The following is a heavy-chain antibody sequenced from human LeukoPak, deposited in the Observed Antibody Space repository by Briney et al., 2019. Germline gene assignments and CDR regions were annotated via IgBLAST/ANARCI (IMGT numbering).Heavy chain of an antibody. Sequence: PSETLSLTCTVSGGSISSGGYYWSWIRQHPGKGLEWIGYIYYSGSTYYNPSLKSRVTISLDTSKNQLSLKLSSVTAADTAVYYCARGGVVVPPVTFDPWGQGTLVTVSS. CDR2: IYYSGST. CDR1: GGSISSGGYY. CDR3: ARGGVVVPPVTFDP. D-gene: IGHD2-2*01. V-gene: IGHV4-31*03. J-gene: IGHJ5*02.